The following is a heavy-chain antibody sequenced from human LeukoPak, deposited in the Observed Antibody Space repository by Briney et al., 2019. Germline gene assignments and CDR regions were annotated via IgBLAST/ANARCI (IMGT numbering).Heavy chain of an antibody. CDR1: GGSISSGSYY. Sequence: PSQTLSLTCTVSGGSISSGSYYWSWIRQPAGKGLEWIGRIYTSGSTNYNPSLKSRVTISVDTSKNQFSLKLSSVTAADTAVYYCASRIVADAFDIWGQGTMVTVSS. CDR3: ASRIVADAFDI. J-gene: IGHJ3*02. V-gene: IGHV4-61*02. D-gene: IGHD3-22*01. CDR2: IYTSGST.